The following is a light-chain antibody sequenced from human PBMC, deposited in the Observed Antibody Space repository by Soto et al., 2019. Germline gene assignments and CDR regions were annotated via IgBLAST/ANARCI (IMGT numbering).Light chain of an antibody. CDR2: DAS. CDR3: QQYNSYSLT. V-gene: IGKV1-5*01. J-gene: IGKJ1*01. CDR1: QSISSW. Sequence: EIQMTPSPSTLSASVGGKVPITCRASQSISSWLAWYQQKPGKAPKLLIYDASSLESGVPSRFSGSGSGTEFTLTISSLQPDDFATYYCQQYNSYSLTFGQGTKVDIK.